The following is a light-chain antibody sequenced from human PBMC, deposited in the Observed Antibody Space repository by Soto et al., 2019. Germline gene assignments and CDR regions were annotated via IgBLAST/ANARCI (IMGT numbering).Light chain of an antibody. CDR1: QSVSSW. Sequence: DIQMTQSPSTLSASVGDRVTITCRASQSVSSWLAWYQQKPGKVPKLLIYKASTLQSGVPSRFSGSGSGTELTLTISSLQPDDFAAYYCQQYKSNPLTFGGGTKVEIK. CDR2: KAS. J-gene: IGKJ4*01. CDR3: QQYKSNPLT. V-gene: IGKV1-5*03.